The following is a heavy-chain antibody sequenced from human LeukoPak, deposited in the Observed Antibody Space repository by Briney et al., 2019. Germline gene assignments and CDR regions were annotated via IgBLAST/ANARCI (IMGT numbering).Heavy chain of an antibody. D-gene: IGHD6-19*01. Sequence: ASVMVSCKATGYTFTGYYMHWVRQAPGQGLEWMGWINPNSGGTNYAQKFQGRVTMTRDTSISTAYMELSRLRSDDTAVYYCARDRGRIAVADPGYWGQGTLVTVSS. CDR1: GYTFTGYY. CDR3: ARDRGRIAVADPGY. J-gene: IGHJ4*02. CDR2: INPNSGGT. V-gene: IGHV1-2*02.